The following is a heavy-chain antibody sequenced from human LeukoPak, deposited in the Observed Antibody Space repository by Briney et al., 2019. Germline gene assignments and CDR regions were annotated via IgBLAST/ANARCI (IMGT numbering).Heavy chain of an antibody. CDR2: INHSGST. Sequence: SETLSLTCTVSGGSISTYYWSWIRQPPGKGLEWIGEINHSGSTNYNPSLKSRVTISVDTSKNQFSLKLSSVTAADTAVYYCATNRDTYCSSTSCYVGWFDSWGQGTLVTVSS. CDR3: ATNRDTYCSSTSCYVGWFDS. D-gene: IGHD2-2*01. J-gene: IGHJ5*01. V-gene: IGHV4-34*01. CDR1: GGSISTYY.